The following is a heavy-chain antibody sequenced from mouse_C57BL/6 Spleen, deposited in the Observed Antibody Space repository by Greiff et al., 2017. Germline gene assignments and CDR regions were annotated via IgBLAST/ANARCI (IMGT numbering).Heavy chain of an antibody. CDR3: ASDYYGSTYYFDD. J-gene: IGHJ2*01. Sequence: VQLQQSGPELVKPGASVKISCKASGYAFSSSWMNWVKQRPGKGLEWIGRIYPGDGDTNYNGKFKGKATLTADKSSSTAYMQLSSLTSEDSAVYFCASDYYGSTYYFDDWGQGTTLTGSS. CDR2: IYPGDGDT. V-gene: IGHV1-82*01. D-gene: IGHD1-1*01. CDR1: GYAFSSSW.